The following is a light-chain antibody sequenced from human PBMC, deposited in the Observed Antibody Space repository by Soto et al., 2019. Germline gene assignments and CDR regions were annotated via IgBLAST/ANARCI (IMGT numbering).Light chain of an antibody. Sequence: QSVLTQPASVSGSPGQSITISCIGTSSDVGGYNYVSWYQQHPGKAPKLMIYDVSNRPSGVSNRFSGSKSDNTASLTISGLQAEDEADYYYSSYTSSSTPYVFGTGTKVTVL. J-gene: IGLJ1*01. CDR2: DVS. CDR1: SSDVGGYNY. CDR3: SSYTSSSTPYV. V-gene: IGLV2-14*01.